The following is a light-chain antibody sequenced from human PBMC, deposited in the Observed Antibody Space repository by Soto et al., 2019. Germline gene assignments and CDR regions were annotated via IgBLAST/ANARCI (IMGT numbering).Light chain of an antibody. J-gene: IGLJ2*01. Sequence: QSALTQPASVSGSPGQSITISCTGTSSDVGSYNLVSWYQQHPGKAPKLMIYEVSKRPSGVSNRFSGSKSGNTASLTISGLQAEDEADYYCCSYAGSSTVFGGGTKSPS. CDR3: CSYAGSSTV. V-gene: IGLV2-23*02. CDR1: SSDVGSYNL. CDR2: EVS.